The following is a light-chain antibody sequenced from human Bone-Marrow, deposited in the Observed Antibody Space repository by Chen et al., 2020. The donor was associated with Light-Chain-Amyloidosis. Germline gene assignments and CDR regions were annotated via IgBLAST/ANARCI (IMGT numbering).Light chain of an antibody. CDR3: QSYQGSSQGV. V-gene: IGLV6-57*01. J-gene: IGLJ3*02. CDR2: EDD. CDR1: SGSIATNY. Sequence: NFMLTQPHSVSESPGKTVIISCTSSSGSIATNYVQWYQQRPGTSPTTVIYEDDQRPSGVPERFSGSIDRSSNSASLTISGLKTEDEADYYCQSYQGSSQGVFGGGTKLTVL.